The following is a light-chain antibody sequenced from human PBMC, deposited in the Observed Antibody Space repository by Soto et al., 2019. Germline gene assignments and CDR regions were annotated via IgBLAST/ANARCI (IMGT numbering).Light chain of an antibody. J-gene: IGKJ2*01. Sequence: DIQMIQSPSTLSASVGDRVTITCRASQSINNWLAWYQQKPGKAPKLLIYQASNLETGVPSRFSASASGTDFTLTISSLQPDDFATYFCQQYKGYPYTFGQETKVEV. CDR3: QQYKGYPYT. CDR2: QAS. V-gene: IGKV1-5*03. CDR1: QSINNW.